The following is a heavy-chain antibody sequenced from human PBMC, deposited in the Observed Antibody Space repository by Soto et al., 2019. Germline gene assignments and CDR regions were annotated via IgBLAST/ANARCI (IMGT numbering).Heavy chain of an antibody. D-gene: IGHD1-20*01. Sequence: GASVKVSCKASGYTFTGYYMHWVRQAPGQGLEWMGWINPNSGGTNYAQKFQGWVTMTRDTSISTAYMELSRLRSDDTAVYYCARGVITGTSGGAFDIWGQGTMVTVSS. V-gene: IGHV1-2*04. CDR1: GYTFTGYY. CDR3: ARGVITGTSGGAFDI. CDR2: INPNSGGT. J-gene: IGHJ3*02.